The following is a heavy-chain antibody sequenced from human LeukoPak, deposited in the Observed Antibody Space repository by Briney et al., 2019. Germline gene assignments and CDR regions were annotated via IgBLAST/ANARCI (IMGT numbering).Heavy chain of an antibody. V-gene: IGHV3-7*01. D-gene: IGHD3-3*01. CDR3: ARDPTYYDFWSGYYLDY. CDR1: GFTFSSYW. CDR2: IKQDGSEK. Sequence: GGSLRLSCAASGFTFSSYWMSWVLQAPGKGLEWVANIKQDGSEKYYVDSVKGRFTISRDNAKNSLYLQMNSLRAEDTAVCYCARDPTYYDFWSGYYLDYWGQGTLVTVSS. J-gene: IGHJ4*02.